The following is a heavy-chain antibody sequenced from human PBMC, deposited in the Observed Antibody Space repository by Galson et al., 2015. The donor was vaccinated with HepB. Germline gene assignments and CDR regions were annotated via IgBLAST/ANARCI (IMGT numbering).Heavy chain of an antibody. CDR1: GYSLTSYW. V-gene: IGHV5-51*01. CDR2: IYPGDSDT. Sequence: QSGAEVKKPGESLKISCKGSGYSLTSYWIGWVRQMPGKGLEWMGIIYPGDSDTRYSPSFQGQVTISADKSISTAYLQWSSLKASDTAMYYCARRIAAAGTAVAPYFDYWGQGTLVTVSS. J-gene: IGHJ4*02. D-gene: IGHD6-13*01. CDR3: ARRIAAAGTAVAPYFDY.